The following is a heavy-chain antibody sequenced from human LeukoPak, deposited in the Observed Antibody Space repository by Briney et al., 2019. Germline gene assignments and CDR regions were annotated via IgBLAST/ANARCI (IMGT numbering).Heavy chain of an antibody. J-gene: IGHJ4*02. D-gene: IGHD3-10*01. CDR1: GFTFNTYG. Sequence: GGSLRLSCAVSGFTFNTYGIHWVRQTPGKGLEWVALISYDGSNKYYADSVKGRFTISRDNAKNTLYLQMSFLRVDDTAVYFCAKDWGPHFASGSSYFDSWGQGTLVTVSS. CDR2: ISYDGSNK. CDR3: AKDWGPHFASGSSYFDS. V-gene: IGHV3-30*18.